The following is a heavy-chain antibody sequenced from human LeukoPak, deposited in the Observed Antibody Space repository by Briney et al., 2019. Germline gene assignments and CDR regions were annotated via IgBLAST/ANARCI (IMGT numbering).Heavy chain of an antibody. D-gene: IGHD3-22*01. CDR3: ALSIVVAAPFDY. CDR2: ISSSGSTI. V-gene: IGHV3-48*03. J-gene: IGHJ4*02. Sequence: PGGSLRLSCAASGFTFSSYEMNWVRQAPGKGLEWVSYISSSGSTIYYADSVKGRFTISRDNAKNSLYLQMNSLRAEDTAVYYCALSIVVAAPFDYWGQGTLVTVSS. CDR1: GFTFSSYE.